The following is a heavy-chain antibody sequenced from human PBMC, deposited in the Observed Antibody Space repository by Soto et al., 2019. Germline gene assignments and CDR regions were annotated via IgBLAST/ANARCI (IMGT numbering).Heavy chain of an antibody. D-gene: IGHD3-16*02. V-gene: IGHV4-61*01. CDR3: ARDGGQGRGVIGHY. CDR1: GDSVKSENSY. Sequence: PSETLSLTCTVSGDSVKSENSYWNWIRQAPGKGPELIGFRYYDGAANYTPSRKSRATILLDTATNQFSLTLTSGTAVDTSVYYCARDGGQGRGVIGHYWGRGILVTVSS. CDR2: RYYDGAA. J-gene: IGHJ4*02.